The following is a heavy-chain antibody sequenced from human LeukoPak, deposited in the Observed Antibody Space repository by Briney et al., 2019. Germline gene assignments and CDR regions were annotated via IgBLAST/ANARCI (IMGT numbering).Heavy chain of an antibody. CDR1: GYSFTSYW. CDR2: IYPDDSDT. J-gene: IGHJ4*02. CDR3: ARRGGYEILTGSDQYDY. D-gene: IGHD3-9*01. V-gene: IGHV5-51*01. Sequence: GESLKISCKGSGYSFTSYWIGWVRQMPGKGLEWMGIIYPDDSDTRYNSSFQGQVTISADKSISTVYLQWSSLKASDTAMYYCARRGGYEILTGSDQYDYWAREPWSPSPQ.